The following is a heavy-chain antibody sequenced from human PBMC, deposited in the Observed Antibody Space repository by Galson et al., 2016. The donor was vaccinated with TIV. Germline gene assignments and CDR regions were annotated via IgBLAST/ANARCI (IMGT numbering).Heavy chain of an antibody. CDR2: ISAYSGNT. CDR1: GYTFTIYG. D-gene: IGHD1-14*01. J-gene: IGHJ4*01. V-gene: IGHV1-18*01. CDR3: ARDFHNTNV. Sequence: SVKVSCKAPGYTFTIYGISWVRQAPGQGLEWMGWISAYSGNTDYAQKLRGRLTMTRDKSTATAFMELRSLRSDDTAVYYCARDFHNTNVWGQGTLVTVSS.